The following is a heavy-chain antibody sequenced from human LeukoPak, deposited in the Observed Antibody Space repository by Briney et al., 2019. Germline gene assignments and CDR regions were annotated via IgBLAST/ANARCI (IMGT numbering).Heavy chain of an antibody. D-gene: IGHD6-19*01. Sequence: GRSLRLSCAASGFTFSSYGMHWVRQAPGKGLEWVAVIWYDGSNKYYADSVKGRFTISRDNSKNTLYLQMNSLRAEDTAVYYCAKAGRYSSGWYDYWGQGTLVTVSS. CDR2: IWYDGSNK. CDR1: GFTFSSYG. CDR3: AKAGRYSSGWYDY. V-gene: IGHV3-33*06. J-gene: IGHJ4*02.